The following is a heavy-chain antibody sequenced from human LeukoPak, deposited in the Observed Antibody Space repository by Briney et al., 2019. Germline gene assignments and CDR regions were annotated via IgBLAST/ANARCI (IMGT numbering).Heavy chain of an antibody. CDR1: GDSVSTNSAA. CDR3: ARFKRAGGWSYFDY. V-gene: IGHV6-1*01. J-gene: IGHJ4*02. Sequence: SQTLSLTCAISGDSVSTNSAAWNWIRQSPSRGLEWLGRTYYTSKWYNDYAVSVKSRITINPDTSKNQFSLKLSSVTAADTAVYYCARFKRAGGWSYFDYWGQGTLVTVSS. D-gene: IGHD6-19*01. CDR2: TYYTSKWYN.